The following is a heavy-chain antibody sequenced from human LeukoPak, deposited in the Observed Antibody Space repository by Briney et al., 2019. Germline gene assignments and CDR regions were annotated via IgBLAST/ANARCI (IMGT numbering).Heavy chain of an antibody. D-gene: IGHD6-19*01. CDR1: GFTFNRNA. Sequence: GGSLRLSCAASGFTFNRNAFSWVRQAPGKGLEWVSTIGGSGDKTFYADSVKGRFTISRDNSKNMAHLQMNSLTGEDTALYYCVRRGDASSGWGDHDFWGQGALVTVSS. CDR2: IGGSGDKT. V-gene: IGHV3-23*01. CDR3: VRRGDASSGWGDHDF. J-gene: IGHJ4*02.